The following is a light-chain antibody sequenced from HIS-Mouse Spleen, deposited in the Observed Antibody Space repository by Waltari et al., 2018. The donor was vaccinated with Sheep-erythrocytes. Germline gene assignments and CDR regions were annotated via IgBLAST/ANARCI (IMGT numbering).Light chain of an antibody. V-gene: IGKV2-28*01. Sequence: DIVMTQSPLSLPVTPGEPASISCRSRQSLLHSNGYNYLDWYLQKPGQSPQLLIYLGSNRASGVPDRFSGSGSGTDFTLKISRVEAEDFATYYCQQANSFPITFGQGTRLEIK. J-gene: IGKJ5*01. CDR1: QSLLHSNGYNY. CDR3: QQANSFPIT. CDR2: LGS.